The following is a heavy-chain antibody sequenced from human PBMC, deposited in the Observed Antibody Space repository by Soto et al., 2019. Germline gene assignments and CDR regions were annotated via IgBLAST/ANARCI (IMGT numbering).Heavy chain of an antibody. D-gene: IGHD6-13*01. CDR2: IYWNDDR. CDR3: AHNCRVAAAGTKHAFDI. J-gene: IGHJ3*02. CDR1: GFSLSTSGVG. Sequence: QITLKESGPTLVNPTQPLTLTCTFSGFSLSTSGVGVGWIRQPPGKALEWLALIYWNDDRGYSPSLKSSLTITKDTSKNQVVLTKHNMDPMDTAIYYCAHNCRVAAAGTKHAFDIWGQGTMGTVSS. V-gene: IGHV2-5*01.